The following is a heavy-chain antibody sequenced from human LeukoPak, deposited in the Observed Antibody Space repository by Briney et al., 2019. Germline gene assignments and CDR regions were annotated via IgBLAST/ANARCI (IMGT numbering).Heavy chain of an antibody. J-gene: IGHJ2*01. D-gene: IGHD2-15*01. CDR2: VSWNSGSI. V-gene: IGHV3-9*01. Sequence: GGSLRLSCAASGFTFDDYAMHWVRQAPGKGLEWVSGVSWNSGSIGYADSVKGRFTISRDNAKNSLYLQMNSLRAEDTALYYCAKGHQYSTYWYFDLWGRGTLVTVS. CDR3: AKGHQYSTYWYFDL. CDR1: GFTFDDYA.